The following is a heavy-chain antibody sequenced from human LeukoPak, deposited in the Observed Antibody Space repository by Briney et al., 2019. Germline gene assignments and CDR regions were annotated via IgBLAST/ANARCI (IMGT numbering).Heavy chain of an antibody. D-gene: IGHD5-12*01. CDR1: SGSINSSNYY. CDR3: ATYGGWLRSIDY. J-gene: IGHJ4*02. CDR2: TYYSGST. Sequence: SETLSLTCTVSSGSINSSNYYWGWIRQPPGKGLEWIGTTYYSGSTYYNPSFRSRVTISVDTSRSHFSLKLNSVTAADTAVYYCATYGGWLRSIDYWGQGTLVTVSS. V-gene: IGHV4-39*02.